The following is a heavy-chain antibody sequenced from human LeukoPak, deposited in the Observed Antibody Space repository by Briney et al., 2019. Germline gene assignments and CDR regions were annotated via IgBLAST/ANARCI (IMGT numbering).Heavy chain of an antibody. Sequence: GGSLRLSCAASGFTFSSYSMNWVRQAPGKGLEWVSYISSSSSTIYYADSVKGRFTISRDNAKNSLYLQMNSLRAEDTAVYYCARAVASYYQDYWGQGTLVTVSS. CDR2: ISSSSSTI. J-gene: IGHJ4*02. D-gene: IGHD3-22*01. CDR1: GFTFSSYS. CDR3: ARAVASYYQDY. V-gene: IGHV3-48*04.